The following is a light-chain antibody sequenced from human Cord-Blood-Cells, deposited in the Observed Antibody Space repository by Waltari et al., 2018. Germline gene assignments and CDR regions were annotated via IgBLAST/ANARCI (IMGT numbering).Light chain of an antibody. V-gene: IGKV3-15*01. Sequence: EIVMTQSPATLSVSPGERATLSCRASQSFSSNLAWYQQKPGQAPRLLIYGASTRATGIPARFSGNGSGTEFTLTISSLQSEDFAVYYCQQYNNWPWTFGQGTKVEIK. CDR3: QQYNNWPWT. J-gene: IGKJ1*01. CDR1: QSFSSN. CDR2: GAS.